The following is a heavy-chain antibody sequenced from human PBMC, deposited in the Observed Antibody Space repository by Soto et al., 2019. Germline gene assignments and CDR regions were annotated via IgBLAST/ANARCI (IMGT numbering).Heavy chain of an antibody. Sequence: QVQLVQSGAEVKKPRASVKVSCKASGYTFSNYLLHWVRQAPGQGLEWMGWINAGNGHTKYSQKFQGRVTFTRDTSATTAYIELSSLRSEDTAVYYCASPSYGSGSYNWGQGTLVTVSS. J-gene: IGHJ4*02. D-gene: IGHD3-10*01. V-gene: IGHV1-3*01. CDR1: GYTFSNYL. CDR3: ASPSYGSGSYN. CDR2: INAGNGHT.